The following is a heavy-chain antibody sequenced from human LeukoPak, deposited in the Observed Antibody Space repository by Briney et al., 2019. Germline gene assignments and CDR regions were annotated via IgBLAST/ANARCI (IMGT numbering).Heavy chain of an antibody. CDR1: GVSISSFY. J-gene: IGHJ3*02. CDR2: IHISGST. V-gene: IGHV4-4*07. D-gene: IGHD2-21*01. Sequence: SETLSLTCTVSGVSISSFYWSWIRQPAGKGLEWIGRIHISGSTTHNPSLKSRVTMSLDTSNNQFSLKLSSVTAADTAVYYCVRVLYQPMIGDAFDIWGQGTMVTVSS. CDR3: VRVLYQPMIGDAFDI.